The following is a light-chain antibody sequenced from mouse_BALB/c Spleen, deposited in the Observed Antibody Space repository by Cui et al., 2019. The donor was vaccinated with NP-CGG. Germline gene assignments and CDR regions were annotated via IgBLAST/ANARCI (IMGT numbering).Light chain of an antibody. J-gene: IGLJ1*01. CDR2: GTN. V-gene: IGLV1*01. CDR1: TGAVTNSNY. Sequence: QAVVTQESALTTSPGETVTFTCRSSTGAVTNSNYANWVQEKPDHLFTGLIGGTNNRVPGVPARFSGSLIGDKAALTITGAQTEDEAIYFCALWYSNHWVFGGGTKLTVL. CDR3: ALWYSNHWV.